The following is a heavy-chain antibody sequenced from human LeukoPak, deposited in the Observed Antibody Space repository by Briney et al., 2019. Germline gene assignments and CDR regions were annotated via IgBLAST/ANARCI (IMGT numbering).Heavy chain of an antibody. Sequence: SQTLSLTFAISGDSVSRKSAAWNWIRQSPSGALEWLGRTYSRSKWYSAYAVSVKSRITIKPDTSQNQFSLQLNSVPPEDTAVYYCARGPEVLDPWGQGTLVIVSS. CDR2: TYSRSKWYS. V-gene: IGHV6-1*01. CDR3: ARGPEVLDP. J-gene: IGHJ5*02. CDR1: GDSVSRKSAA.